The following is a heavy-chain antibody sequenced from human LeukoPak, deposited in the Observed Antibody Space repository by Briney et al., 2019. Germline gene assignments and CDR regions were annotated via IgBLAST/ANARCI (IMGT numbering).Heavy chain of an antibody. CDR3: ACIAVAGPRDY. D-gene: IGHD6-19*01. V-gene: IGHV3-9*01. CDR1: GFTFDDYA. Sequence: PGGSLRLSCAASGFTFDDYAMHWVRQAPGKGLEWVSGISWNSGSIGYADSVKGRFTISRDNAKNSLYLQMNSLRAEDTALYYCACIAVAGPRDYWGQGTLVTVSS. CDR2: ISWNSGSI. J-gene: IGHJ4*02.